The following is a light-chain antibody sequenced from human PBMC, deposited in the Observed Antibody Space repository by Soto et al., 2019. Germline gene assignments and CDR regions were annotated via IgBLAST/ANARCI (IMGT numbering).Light chain of an antibody. J-gene: IGKJ4*01. CDR2: DAS. V-gene: IGKV3-11*01. CDR1: QSVGKY. CDR3: QQRSDWPPLT. Sequence: EIVLTQSPATLSLSPGERATLSCRASQSVGKYLAWYQQKPGQPPRLLIYDASNRATGIPARFSGSGSGTDFTLTISSLEPEDFAVYACQQRSDWPPLTFGGGTKVEI.